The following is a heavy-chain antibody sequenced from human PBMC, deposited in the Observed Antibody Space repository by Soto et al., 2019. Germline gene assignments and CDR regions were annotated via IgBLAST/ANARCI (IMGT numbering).Heavy chain of an antibody. J-gene: IGHJ4*02. CDR2: INTYNGNT. D-gene: IGHD2-15*01. Sequence: QAQLVQSGAEMKKPGASVKVSCKASGYIFTSYEINWVRQAPGQGLEWMGWINTYNGNTNYAQNVQGRVTLTTDTSTTTAYMELRCLSFDDTAVYYCARDQGVHCSGGSCLRLSLWGQGTLVAVSS. V-gene: IGHV1-18*01. CDR1: GYIFTSYE. CDR3: ARDQGVHCSGGSCLRLSL.